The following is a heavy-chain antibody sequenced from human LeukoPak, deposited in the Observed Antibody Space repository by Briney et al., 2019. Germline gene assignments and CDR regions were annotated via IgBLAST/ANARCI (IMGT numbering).Heavy chain of an antibody. D-gene: IGHD3-10*01. Sequence: SETLSLTCAVSGGSISSRNWWSWVRQPPGKGLEWIGEIYHSGSTNYNPSLKTRVTISVDTSKNQFSLKLSSVTAADTAVYYCARNSDSYYYYYMDVWGKGTTVTVSS. CDR2: IYHSGST. V-gene: IGHV4-4*02. CDR3: ARNSDSYYYYYMDV. J-gene: IGHJ6*03. CDR1: GGSISSRNW.